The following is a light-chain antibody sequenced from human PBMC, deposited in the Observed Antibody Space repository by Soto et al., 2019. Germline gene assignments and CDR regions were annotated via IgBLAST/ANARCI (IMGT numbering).Light chain of an antibody. CDR2: DAS. Sequence: EIVLTQSPGTLSLSPGERVALSCRAGQSVTSSYFAWYQQKPGQAPRLLIYDASSRATGIPDRFSGSGSGTDFTLTISRLELEDFAVYYCQQYGSSLLTFGGGTKVEIK. CDR3: QQYGSSLLT. V-gene: IGKV3-20*01. CDR1: QSVTSSY. J-gene: IGKJ4*01.